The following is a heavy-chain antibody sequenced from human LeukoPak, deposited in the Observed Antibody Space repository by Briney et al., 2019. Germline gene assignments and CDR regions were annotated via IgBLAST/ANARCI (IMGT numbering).Heavy chain of an antibody. J-gene: IGHJ4*02. CDR1: GGSFSGYY. Sequence: PSETLSLTCAVYGGSFSGYYWSWIRQPPGKGLEWIGEINHRGSTNYNPSLKSRVTISVDTSKNQFSLKLHSVTAADTAVYYCARVPRSSSSVDYWAQGTLVTVSS. D-gene: IGHD6-6*01. CDR3: ARVPRSSSSVDY. CDR2: INHRGST. V-gene: IGHV4-34*01.